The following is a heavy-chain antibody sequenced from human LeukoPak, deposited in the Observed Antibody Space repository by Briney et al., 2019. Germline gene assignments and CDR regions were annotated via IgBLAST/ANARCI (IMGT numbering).Heavy chain of an antibody. J-gene: IGHJ1*01. CDR3: ATDEGG. CDR1: GYTFTGYY. CDR2: IDPNNGGT. V-gene: IGHV1-2*02. D-gene: IGHD3-16*01. Sequence: ASVKVSCKASGYTFTGYYMHCVRQAPGQGLEWMGFIDPNNGGTNYAQKFQGRVTLTRDTSISTAYMELSSLRSDDPAVYHCATDEGGWGQGTLVTVSS.